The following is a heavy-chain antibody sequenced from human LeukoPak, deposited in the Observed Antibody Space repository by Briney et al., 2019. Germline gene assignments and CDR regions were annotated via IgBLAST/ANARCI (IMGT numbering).Heavy chain of an antibody. D-gene: IGHD2-2*01. CDR2: IKQDGSEK. CDR1: GFTFSSYW. V-gene: IGHV3-7*01. J-gene: IGHJ4*02. Sequence: RGSLRLSCAASGFTFSSYWMSWVRQAPGKGLVWVANIKQDGSEKYYVDSVKGRFTISRDNAKNSLYLQMNSLRAEDTAVYYCARGRDIVVVPAARWGQGTLVTVSS. CDR3: ARGRDIVVVPAAR.